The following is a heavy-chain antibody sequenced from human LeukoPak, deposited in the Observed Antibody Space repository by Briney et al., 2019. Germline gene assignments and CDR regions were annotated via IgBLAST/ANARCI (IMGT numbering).Heavy chain of an antibody. D-gene: IGHD6-19*01. V-gene: IGHV3-23*01. CDR3: AKLVSGRTFFDAFDI. CDR1: GFTFSNYA. J-gene: IGHJ3*02. CDR2: ISGSGGST. Sequence: GGSLRLSCAASGFTFSNYAMSWVRQAPGKGLEWVSAISGSGGSTYYADSVKGRFTISRDNSKNTLYLQMNSLRAEDTAVYYCAKLVSGRTFFDAFDIWGQGTMVTVSS.